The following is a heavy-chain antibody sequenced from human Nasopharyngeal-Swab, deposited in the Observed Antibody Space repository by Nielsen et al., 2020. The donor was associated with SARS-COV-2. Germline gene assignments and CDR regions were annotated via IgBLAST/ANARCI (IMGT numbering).Heavy chain of an antibody. CDR3: ARGLGAPSSVWH. D-gene: IGHD3-10*01. CDR1: GYTFTDFD. Sequence: ASVKVSCKASGYTFTDFDVNWVRQATGQGLEWMGWISPNSGFTGYAEKFEGRVTMTRNIATSTVHLELTSLGFEDTAVYYCARGLGAPSSVWHWGPGSQVTVSS. V-gene: IGHV1-8*01. CDR2: ISPNSGFT. J-gene: IGHJ1*01.